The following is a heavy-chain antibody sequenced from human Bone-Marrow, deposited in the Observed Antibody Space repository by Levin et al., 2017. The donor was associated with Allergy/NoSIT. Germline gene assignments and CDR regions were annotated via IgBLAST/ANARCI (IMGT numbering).Heavy chain of an antibody. D-gene: IGHD3-10*01. J-gene: IGHJ4*02. CDR3: SRGLFKAMVRGLTGDY. Sequence: PGGSLRLSCSASGFTFGDYAVSWFRQAPGEGLEWLGFIRSKAYGGATQYAASVKGRFTLSRDDSKTIAYLQMNSLKTEGTALYYCSRGLFKAMVRGLTGDYWGQGTLVTVSS. V-gene: IGHV3-49*03. CDR2: IRSKAYGGAT. CDR1: GFTFGDYA.